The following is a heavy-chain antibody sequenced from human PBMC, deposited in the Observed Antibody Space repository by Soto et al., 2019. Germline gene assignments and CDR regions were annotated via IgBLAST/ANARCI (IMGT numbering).Heavy chain of an antibody. CDR3: ASDGIRIFGVVTPYGMDV. CDR1: GGTFSSYA. CDR2: IIPIFGTA. D-gene: IGHD3-3*01. V-gene: IGHV1-69*12. Sequence: QVQLVQSGAEVKKPGSSVKVSCKASGGTFSSYAISWVRQAPGQGLEWMGGIIPIFGTANYEQKFQGRVTITADESTSPADMELSSLRSEDTGVDYCASDGIRIFGVVTPYGMDVWGQGTTVTVSS. J-gene: IGHJ6*01.